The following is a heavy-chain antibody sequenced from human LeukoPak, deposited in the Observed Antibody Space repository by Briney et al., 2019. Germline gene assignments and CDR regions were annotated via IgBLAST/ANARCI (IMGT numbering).Heavy chain of an antibody. J-gene: IGHJ4*02. D-gene: IGHD2-21*02. CDR2: IMVDGSEK. CDR1: GFTFSRYW. Sequence: GGSLRLSCAASGFTFSRYWMSWVRLAPGKGLEWVANIMVDGSEKHYVDSVKGRFTISRDNAENSLYLQMYSLRAEDTAVYYCAREGYGGDSMGLDYWGLGTLVTVSS. V-gene: IGHV3-7*01. CDR3: AREGYGGDSMGLDY.